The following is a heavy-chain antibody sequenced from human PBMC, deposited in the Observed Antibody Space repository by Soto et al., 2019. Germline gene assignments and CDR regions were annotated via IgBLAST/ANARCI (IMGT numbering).Heavy chain of an antibody. V-gene: IGHV3-30*04. D-gene: IGHD1-26*01. CDR2: ISYDESDK. CDR1: RFSFSAYA. J-gene: IGHJ4*02. Sequence: LRLSCAASRFSFSAYAMHWVCQAPGKGLECVAFISYDESDKYYADSVKGRFTISRDNSKNTLYLQMNSLRPEDTAVYYCARDPRGSYYFDYWGQGTLVTVSS. CDR3: ARDPRGSYYFDY.